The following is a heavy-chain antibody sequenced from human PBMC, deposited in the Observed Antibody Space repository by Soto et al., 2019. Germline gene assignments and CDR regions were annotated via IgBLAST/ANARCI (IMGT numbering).Heavy chain of an antibody. J-gene: IGHJ6*02. CDR1: GFTFSNYD. CDR2: ISGTGGGT. V-gene: IGHV3-23*01. D-gene: IGHD3-10*01. CDR3: AKRAFYGSGIPDYYGMDV. Sequence: EVHLLESGGGLVQPGGSLRLSCAASGFTFSNYDMTWVRQAPGKGLEWVSVISGTGGGTNNADSAKGRFTTSRDNSKNTLNLQMKSVRAEDTAVYYCAKRAFYGSGIPDYYGMDVWGQGTAVTVSS.